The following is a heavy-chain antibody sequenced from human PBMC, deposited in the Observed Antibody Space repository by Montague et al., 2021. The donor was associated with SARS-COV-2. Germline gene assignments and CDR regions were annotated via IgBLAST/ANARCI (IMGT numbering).Heavy chain of an antibody. J-gene: IGHJ4*02. CDR1: LDSISSPAHS. V-gene: IGHV4-39*01. CDR3: ARQLPSYCSTNKCYPYYFDV. CDR2: ISYAGRT. Sequence: SETLSLTCTVSLDSISSPAHSWGWIRHSPAPGLAWIGIISYAGRTYYNPSLRSRVSFSMDTSKNHFSLSLNSVTAADTAVYFCARQLPSYCSTNKCYPYYFDVWGQGALVTVSS. D-gene: IGHD2-2*01.